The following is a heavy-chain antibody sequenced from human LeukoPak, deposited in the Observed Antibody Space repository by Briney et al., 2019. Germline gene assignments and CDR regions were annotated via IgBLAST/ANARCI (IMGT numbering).Heavy chain of an antibody. Sequence: ASVKVSCKASGYTFTCYYMHWVRQAPGQGLEWMGWINPNSGGTNYAQKFQGRVTMTRDTSISTAYMELSRLRSDDTAVYYCARALSIVGATNYWGQGTLVTVSS. CDR2: INPNSGGT. CDR3: ARALSIVGATNY. J-gene: IGHJ4*02. V-gene: IGHV1-2*02. CDR1: GYTFTCYY. D-gene: IGHD1-26*01.